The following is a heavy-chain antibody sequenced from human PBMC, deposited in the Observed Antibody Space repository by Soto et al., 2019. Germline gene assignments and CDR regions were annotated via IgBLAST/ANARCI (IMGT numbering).Heavy chain of an antibody. CDR2: INAGNGNT. V-gene: IGHV1-3*01. CDR1: GYTFTGYA. D-gene: IGHD3-3*01. CDR3: ARVLSWASYYDFWSGYYNYYYYGMDV. Sequence: VASVKVSCKASGYTFTGYAMHWVRQAPGQRLEWMGWINAGNGNTKYSQKFQGRFTITRDTSASTAYMELSSLRSEDTAVYYCARVLSWASYYDFWSGYYNYYYYGMDVWGQGTTVTVSS. J-gene: IGHJ6*02.